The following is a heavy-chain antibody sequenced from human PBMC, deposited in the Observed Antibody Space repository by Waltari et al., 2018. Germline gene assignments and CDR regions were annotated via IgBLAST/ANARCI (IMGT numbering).Heavy chain of an antibody. CDR3: ASDPSIGSNLYRYFDF. J-gene: IGHJ4*02. Sequence: EVQLVESGGGLVQPGGSLRLSCAASGLTFNSHAMNWVRQAPGKGMDLCSYISSSSGAIYYADSVKGRFTISRDNAKNSLYLQMNSLRADDTAVYYCASDPSIGSNLYRYFDFWGQGTLVTVSS. CDR1: GLTFNSHA. D-gene: IGHD2-8*01. V-gene: IGHV3-48*01. CDR2: ISSSSGAI.